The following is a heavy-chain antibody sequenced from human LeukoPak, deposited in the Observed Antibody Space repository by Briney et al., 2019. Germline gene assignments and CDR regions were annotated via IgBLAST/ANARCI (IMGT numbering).Heavy chain of an antibody. D-gene: IGHD4-23*01. CDR1: GGSISSYY. CDR2: ISYSGST. V-gene: IGHV4-59*08. CDR3: ARQELYGGNLY. J-gene: IGHJ4*02. Sequence: SETLSLTCTVSGGSISSYYWSWIRQPPGKGLEWIGYISYSGSTNYNPSLKSRVTISVDTSKNQFSLKLSSVTAADTAVYYCARQELYGGNLYWGQGTLVTVSS.